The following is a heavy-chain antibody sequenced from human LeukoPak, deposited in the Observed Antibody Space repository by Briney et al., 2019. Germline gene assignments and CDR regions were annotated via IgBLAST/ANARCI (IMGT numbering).Heavy chain of an antibody. CDR2: INPNSGGT. CDR3: ARIPQRYSGSYYAY. D-gene: IGHD1-26*01. V-gene: IGHV1-2*02. Sequence: ASVKVSCKASGYTFTSYAMNWVRQAPGQGLEWMGWINPNSGGTNYAQKFQGRVTMTRDTSISTAYMELSRLRSDDTAVYYCARIPQRYSGSYYAYWGQGTLVTVSS. CDR1: GYTFTSYA. J-gene: IGHJ4*02.